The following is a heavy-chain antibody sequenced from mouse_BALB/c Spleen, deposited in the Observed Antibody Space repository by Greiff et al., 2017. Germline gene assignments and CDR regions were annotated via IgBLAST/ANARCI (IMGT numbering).Heavy chain of an antibody. CDR3: AREDDYDFYYAMDY. CDR2: IDPSDSET. CDR1: GYTFTSYW. V-gene: IGHV1-69*02. J-gene: IGHJ4*01. Sequence: QVQLQQSGAELVKPGAPVKLSCKASGYTFTSYWMNWVKQRPGRGLEWIGRIDPSDSETHYNQKFKDKATLTVDKSSSTAYIQLSSLTSEDSAVYYCAREDDYDFYYAMDYWGQGTSVTVSS. D-gene: IGHD2-4*01.